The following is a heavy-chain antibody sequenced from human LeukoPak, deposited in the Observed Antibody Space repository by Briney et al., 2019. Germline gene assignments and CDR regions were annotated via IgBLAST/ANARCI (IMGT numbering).Heavy chain of an antibody. CDR2: IYCSGST. D-gene: IGHD6-13*01. CDR1: GGSISSSSYY. V-gene: IGHV4-39*07. Sequence: SETLSLTCTVSGGSISSSSYYWGWIRQPPGKGLDWIGSIYCSGSTYYNPSLKSRVTISVDTSKNQFSLKLSSVTAADTAVYYCARAGLFKAAAGTVAFDYWGQGTLVTVSS. CDR3: ARAGLFKAAAGTVAFDY. J-gene: IGHJ4*02.